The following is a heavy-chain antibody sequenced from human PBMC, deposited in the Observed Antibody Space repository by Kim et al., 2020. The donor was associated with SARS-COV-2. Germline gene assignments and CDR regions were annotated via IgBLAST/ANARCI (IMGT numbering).Heavy chain of an antibody. V-gene: IGHV3-21*01. D-gene: IGHD3-10*01. CDR2: ISSSSSYI. CDR1: GFTFSSYS. CDR3: ARESGYGSGSYKISHNFDY. Sequence: GGSLRLSCAASGFTFSSYSMNWVRQAPGKGLEWVSSISSSSSYIYYADSVKGRFTISRDNAKNSLYLQMNSLRAEDTAVYYCARESGYGSGSYKISHNFDYWGQGTLVTVSS. J-gene: IGHJ4*02.